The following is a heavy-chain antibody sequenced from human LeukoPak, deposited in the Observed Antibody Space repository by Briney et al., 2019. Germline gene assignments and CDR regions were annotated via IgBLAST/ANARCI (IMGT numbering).Heavy chain of an antibody. CDR2: IYYSGST. CDR1: GGSISSYY. D-gene: IGHD6-19*01. CDR3: ARGGEQWLVYGFDY. J-gene: IGHJ4*02. V-gene: IGHV4-59*01. Sequence: PSETLSLTCTVSGGSISSYYWRWIRQPPGKGLEWVGYIYYSGSTNCNPSLKRQVTISVDTSKNQFSLKLSSVTAADTAVYYCARGGEQWLVYGFDYWGQGTLVTVSS.